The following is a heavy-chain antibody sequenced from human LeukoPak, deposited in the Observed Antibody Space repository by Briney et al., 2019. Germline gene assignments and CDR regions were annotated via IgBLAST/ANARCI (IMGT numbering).Heavy chain of an antibody. V-gene: IGHV4-4*07. Sequence: SETLSLTCTVSGGSISSYYWSWIRQPAGKGLEWIGRIYTSGSTNYNPSLKSRVTISLDTSKNQFSLELSSVTAADTAVYYCAGHHPRNTVDFWGQGTLVTVSS. CDR1: GGSISSYY. CDR2: IYTSGST. J-gene: IGHJ4*02. D-gene: IGHD2-8*02. CDR3: AGHHPRNTVDF.